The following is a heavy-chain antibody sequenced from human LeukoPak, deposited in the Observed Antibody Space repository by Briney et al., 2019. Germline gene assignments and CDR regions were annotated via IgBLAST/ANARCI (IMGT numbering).Heavy chain of an antibody. CDR3: ARGEGDYYDSSGYYCEFDY. CDR1: GFTFRSYA. Sequence: GGSLRLSCAASGFTFRSYAMNWVRQAPGKGLEWVSAISGSGGSTYYADSVKGRFTISRDNSKNTLYLQMNSLRAEDTAVYYCARGEGDYYDSSGYYCEFDYWGQGTLVTVSS. V-gene: IGHV3-23*01. J-gene: IGHJ4*02. CDR2: ISGSGGST. D-gene: IGHD3-22*01.